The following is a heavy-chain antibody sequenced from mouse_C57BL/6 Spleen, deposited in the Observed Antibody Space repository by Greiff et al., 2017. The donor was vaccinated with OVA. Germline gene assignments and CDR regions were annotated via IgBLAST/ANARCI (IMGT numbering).Heavy chain of an antibody. CDR3: ARRPQSVYYYAMDY. CDR1: GYAFSSSW. D-gene: IGHD6-1*01. Sequence: QVQLQQSGPELVKPGASVKISCKASGYAFSSSWMNWVKQRPGKGLEWIGRIYPGDGDTNYNGKFKGKATLTADKSSSTAYMQRSSLISEDSAVYCCARRPQSVYYYAMDYWGQGTSVTVSS. V-gene: IGHV1-82*01. CDR2: IYPGDGDT. J-gene: IGHJ4*01.